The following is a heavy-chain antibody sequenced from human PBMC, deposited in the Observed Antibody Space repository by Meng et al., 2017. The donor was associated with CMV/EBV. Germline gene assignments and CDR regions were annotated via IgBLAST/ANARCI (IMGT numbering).Heavy chain of an antibody. Sequence: ISSSSYYWGWIRQPPGKGREWIGSIYYSGSTYYNPSLKSRVTISVDTSKNQFSLKLSSVTAADTAVYYCASPPINYYDSSGYYFFDYWGQGTLVTVSS. J-gene: IGHJ4*02. V-gene: IGHV4-39*01. D-gene: IGHD3-22*01. CDR3: ASPPINYYDSSGYYFFDY. CDR1: ISSSSYY. CDR2: IYYSGST.